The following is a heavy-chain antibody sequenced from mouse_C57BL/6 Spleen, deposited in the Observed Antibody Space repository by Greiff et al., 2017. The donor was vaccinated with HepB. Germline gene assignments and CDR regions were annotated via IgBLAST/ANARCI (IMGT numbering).Heavy chain of an antibody. V-gene: IGHV1-81*01. CDR1: GYTFTSSG. J-gene: IGHJ4*01. CDR2: IYPRSGNT. Sequence: QVQLQQSGAELARPGASVKLSCKASGYTFTSSGISWVKQRTGQGLEWIGEIYPRSGNTYYNEKFKGKATLTADKSSSTAYMELRSLTSEDSAVYFCARENYYGSSYAMDYWGQGTSVTVSS. CDR3: ARENYYGSSYAMDY. D-gene: IGHD1-1*01.